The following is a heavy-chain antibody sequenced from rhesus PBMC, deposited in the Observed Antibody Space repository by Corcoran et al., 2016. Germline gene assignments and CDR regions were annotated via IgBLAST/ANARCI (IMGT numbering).Heavy chain of an antibody. V-gene: IGHV4-169*01. J-gene: IGHJ6*01. CDR2: IGGRSDST. CDR1: GGSISSSY. Sequence: QLQLQESGPGLVKPSETLSLTCAVSGGSISSSYWSWIRQAPGKGLGWIGYIGGRSDSTNYTPSLKIRVPLSVDTSKNQLSLKLSSVTAADTAVYYCARRRLGYGLDSWGQGVVVTVSS. CDR3: ARRRLGYGLDS. D-gene: IGHD6-31*01.